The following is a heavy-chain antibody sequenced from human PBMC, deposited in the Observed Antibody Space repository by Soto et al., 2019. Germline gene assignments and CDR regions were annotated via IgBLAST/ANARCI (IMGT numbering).Heavy chain of an antibody. CDR2: FSSHGTSK. Sequence: QVQLVQSGGGVVQPGRSLRLSCATSGFSFSAFGLHWVRQTPGKGLVWVAVFSSHGTSKDYTDSVKGRFTISRDGSNNTLYLQMDRLRPEDTGVYYCAKDLWSRSSTSALDSWGQGSLVTVSS. CDR1: GFSFSAFG. V-gene: IGHV3-30*18. D-gene: IGHD2-21*01. J-gene: IGHJ4*02. CDR3: AKDLWSRSSTSALDS.